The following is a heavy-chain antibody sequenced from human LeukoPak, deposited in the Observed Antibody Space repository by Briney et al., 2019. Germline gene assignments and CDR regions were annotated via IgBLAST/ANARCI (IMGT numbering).Heavy chain of an antibody. CDR2: INHSGST. D-gene: IGHD3-3*01. CDR3: ARLNYDFWSGYYAYYYMDV. J-gene: IGHJ6*03. V-gene: IGHV4-34*01. CDR1: GGPFSGYY. Sequence: SETLSLTCAVYGGPFSGYYHKWMRQPPGKGLEWIGEINHSGSTNYNPSLKSRVTISVDTSKNQFSLKLSSVTAADTAVYYCARLNYDFWSGYYAYYYMDVWGKGTTVTVSS.